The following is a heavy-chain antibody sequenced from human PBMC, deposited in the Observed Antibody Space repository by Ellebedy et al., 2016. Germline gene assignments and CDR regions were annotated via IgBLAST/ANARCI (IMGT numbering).Heavy chain of an antibody. CDR1: GGSFSGYY. V-gene: IGHV4-34*01. Sequence: SETLSLXCAVYGGSFSGYYWSWIRQPPGKGLEWIGEINHSGSTNSNPSLKSRVTISVDPSKNQFPLKLSSVTAADTAVYYCARACPTRDYYYYAMDVWGQGTTVTVSS. CDR2: INHSGST. J-gene: IGHJ6*02. CDR3: ARACPTRDYYYYAMDV.